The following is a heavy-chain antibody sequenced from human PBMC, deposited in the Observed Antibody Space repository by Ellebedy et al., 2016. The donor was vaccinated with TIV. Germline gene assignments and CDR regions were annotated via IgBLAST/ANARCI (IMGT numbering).Heavy chain of an antibody. CDR2: ISYSGDLM. Sequence: PGGSLRLSCAASGFTFSGYYMSWFRQAPGQGPEWVSYISYSGDLMYYADSVKGRFPTSRDNAENSLYLQMNSLRAEDTAVYYCARLGVIAAAGASDYWGQGTLVIVSS. J-gene: IGHJ4*02. V-gene: IGHV3-11*01. D-gene: IGHD6-13*01. CDR1: GFTFSGYY. CDR3: ARLGVIAAAGASDY.